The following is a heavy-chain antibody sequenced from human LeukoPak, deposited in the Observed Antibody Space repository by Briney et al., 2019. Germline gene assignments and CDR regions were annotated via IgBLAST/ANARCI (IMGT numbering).Heavy chain of an antibody. J-gene: IGHJ4*02. CDR1: GGSISSSSYY. D-gene: IGHD3-16*02. Sequence: PSETLSLTCTVSGGSISSSSYYWGWIRQPPGKGLEWIGRSYYSGSTYYNPSLKSRVTISVDTSKNQFSLKLSSVTAADTAVYYCARKITVWGSYPRHLSPFDYWGQGTLVTGSS. V-gene: IGHV4-39*01. CDR2: SYYSGST. CDR3: ARKITVWGSYPRHLSPFDY.